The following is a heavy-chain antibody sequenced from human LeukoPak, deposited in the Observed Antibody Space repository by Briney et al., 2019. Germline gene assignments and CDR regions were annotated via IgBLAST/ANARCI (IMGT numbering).Heavy chain of an antibody. CDR1: RHTFTGYY. V-gene: IGHV1-2*02. Sequence: ASVKVSCKASRHTFTGYYMHWVRQAPGQGLEWMGWINPNSGGTNYAQKFQGRVTMTRDTSISTAYMELSRLRSDDTAVYYCARNDILTGSWFDRWGQGTLVTVSS. CDR2: INPNSGGT. J-gene: IGHJ5*02. CDR3: ARNDILTGSWFDR. D-gene: IGHD3-9*01.